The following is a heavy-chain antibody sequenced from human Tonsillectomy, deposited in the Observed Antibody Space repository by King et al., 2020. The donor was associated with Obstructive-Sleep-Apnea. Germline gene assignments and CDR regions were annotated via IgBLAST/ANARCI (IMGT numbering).Heavy chain of an antibody. J-gene: IGHJ4*02. V-gene: IGHV4-31*03. CDR2: FYYSGST. CDR3: AREKVRVTTYFDY. Sequence: QLQESGPGLVKPSQTLSLTCTVSGGSISSGGYYWSWIRQHPGKGLEWIGYFYYSGSTYYNPSLKSRGTISVDTSKNQFSLKLSSVTAADTAVYYCAREKVRVTTYFDYWGQGTLVTVSS. CDR1: GGSISSGGYY. D-gene: IGHD4-17*01.